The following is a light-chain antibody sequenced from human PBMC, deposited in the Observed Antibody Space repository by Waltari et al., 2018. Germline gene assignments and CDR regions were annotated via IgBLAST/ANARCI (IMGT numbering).Light chain of an antibody. Sequence: DIQMTQSPSSLSASVGDRVTITCQASQSISNYLNWYQQKPGKAPKLLIYDASNLERGVPSRFSGSGSGTDFTFTISSLQPEDFATYYCQQYYSHPFTFGPGTKVDIK. V-gene: IGKV1-33*01. CDR1: QSISNY. J-gene: IGKJ3*01. CDR3: QQYYSHPFT. CDR2: DAS.